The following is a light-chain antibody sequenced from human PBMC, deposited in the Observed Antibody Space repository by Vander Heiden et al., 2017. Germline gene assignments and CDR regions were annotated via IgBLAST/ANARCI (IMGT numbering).Light chain of an antibody. CDR3: AAWDDSLGYV. Sequence: QSVLTQPPPASGTPGQRVTIPCSGSDSNIGSNTVNWYQQLPGTAPKLLMFRNDQRPSGVPDRFSGSKSGTSASLAIIWLQSEDEADYYCAAWDDSLGYVFGTGTKVTVL. J-gene: IGLJ1*01. V-gene: IGLV1-44*01. CDR2: RND. CDR1: DSNIGSNT.